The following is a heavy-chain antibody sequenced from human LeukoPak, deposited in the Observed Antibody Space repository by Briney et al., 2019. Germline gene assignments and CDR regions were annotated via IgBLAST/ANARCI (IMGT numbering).Heavy chain of an antibody. CDR3: AIAREWLFHKNDY. J-gene: IGHJ4*02. D-gene: IGHD3-3*01. V-gene: IGHV1-46*01. CDR1: GYTFTSYY. Sequence: GASVKVSCKASGYTFTSYYMHWVRQAPGQGLEWMGIINPSGGSTSYAQKFQGRVTITADESTSTAYIELSSLRSEDTAVYYCAIAREWLFHKNDYWGQGTLVTVSS. CDR2: INPSGGST.